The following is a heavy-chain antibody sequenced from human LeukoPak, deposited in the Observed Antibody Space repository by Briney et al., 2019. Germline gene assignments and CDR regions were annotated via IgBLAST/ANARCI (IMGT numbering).Heavy chain of an antibody. CDR3: AELGITMIGGV. CDR2: IKQDGNEK. J-gene: IGHJ6*04. CDR1: GFTFRTYW. Sequence: PGGSLRLSCAASGFTFRTYWMSWVRQAPGKGLEWVANIKQDGNEKYYVDSVKGRFTISRDNAKNSLDLQMSSLRAEDTAVYYCAELGITMIGGVWGKGTTVTISS. V-gene: IGHV3-7*01. D-gene: IGHD3-10*02.